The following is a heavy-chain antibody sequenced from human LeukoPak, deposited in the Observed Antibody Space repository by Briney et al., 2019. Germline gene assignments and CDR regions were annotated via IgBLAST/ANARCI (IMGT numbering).Heavy chain of an antibody. Sequence: SETLSLTCAVYGGSFGGYYWSWIRQPPGKGLEWIGEINHSGSTNYNPSLKSRVTISVDTSKNQFSLKLSSVTAADTAVYYCARVLWFGELQAGFDPWGQGTLVTVSS. J-gene: IGHJ5*02. CDR2: INHSGST. D-gene: IGHD3-10*01. V-gene: IGHV4-34*01. CDR3: ARVLWFGELQAGFDP. CDR1: GGSFGGYY.